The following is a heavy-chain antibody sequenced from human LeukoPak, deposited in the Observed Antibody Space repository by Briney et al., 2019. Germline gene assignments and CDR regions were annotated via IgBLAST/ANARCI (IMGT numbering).Heavy chain of an antibody. D-gene: IGHD3-9*01. CDR1: GGTFSSYA. V-gene: IGHV1-69*05. CDR3: ARGSGILTGRAFDI. CDR2: IIPIFGTA. J-gene: IGHJ3*02. Sequence: SVKVSCKASGGTFSSYAISWVRQAPGQGLEWMGGIIPIFGTANYAQKFQGRVTITTDESTSTAYMELSSLRSEDTAVYYCARGSGILTGRAFDIWGQGTMVTVSS.